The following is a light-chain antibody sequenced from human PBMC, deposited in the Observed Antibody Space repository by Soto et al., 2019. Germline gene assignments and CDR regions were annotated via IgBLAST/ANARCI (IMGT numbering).Light chain of an antibody. CDR2: GVH. V-gene: IGKV3-20*01. CDR1: PSVTNF. CDR3: QQYGSSPLT. Sequence: EIVLTQSPATLSLSPGERATLSGRASPSVTNFLAWYQQKPGHAPRLLIYGVHSRATGIPDRFSGSGSGTEFTLTISRLEPEDFAVYYCQQYGSSPLTFGGGTKVDIK. J-gene: IGKJ4*01.